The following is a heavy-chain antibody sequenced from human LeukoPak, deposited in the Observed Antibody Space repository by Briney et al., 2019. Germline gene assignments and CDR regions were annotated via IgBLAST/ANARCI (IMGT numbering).Heavy chain of an antibody. CDR1: GYSFTDYW. CDR3: ARLAKARRDGYNFGFDS. J-gene: IGHJ4*02. CDR2: IYPDDSDI. Sequence: GESLKISCKASGYSFTDYWIGWVRQMPGKGLEWMGIIYPDDSDIRQSPSFQGQVTMSADKSISTAYLQWSSLEASDTATYYCARLAKARRDGYNFGFDSWGQGTLVTVSS. D-gene: IGHD5-24*01. V-gene: IGHV5-51*01.